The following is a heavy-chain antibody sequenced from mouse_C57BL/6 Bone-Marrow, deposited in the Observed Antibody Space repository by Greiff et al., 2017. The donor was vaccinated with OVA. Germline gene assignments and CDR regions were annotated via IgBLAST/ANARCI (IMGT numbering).Heavy chain of an antibody. J-gene: IGHJ1*03. D-gene: IGHD1-1*01. CDR1: GFTFSSYG. CDR2: ISSGGSYT. Sequence: DVKLVESGGDLVKPGGSLKLSCAASGFTFSSYGMSWVRQTPDKRLEWVATISSGGSYTYYPDSVKGRFTISRDNAKNTLYLQMSSLKSEDTAMYYCARRYLTTVVAPTDFDVWGTGTTVTVSS. CDR3: ARRYLTTVVAPTDFDV. V-gene: IGHV5-6*02.